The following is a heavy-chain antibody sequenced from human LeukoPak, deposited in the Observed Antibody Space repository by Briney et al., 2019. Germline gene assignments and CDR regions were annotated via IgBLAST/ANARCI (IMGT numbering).Heavy chain of an antibody. V-gene: IGHV4-30-2*01. CDR1: GGSISSGGYS. CDR2: IYHSGST. D-gene: IGHD3-22*01. CDR3: ARGCYPDYYDSSGYYYVSWFDP. Sequence: SETLSLTCAVSGGSISSGGYSWSWIRQPPGKGLEWIGYIYHSGSTYYNPSLKSRVTISVDRSKNQFSLKLSSVTAADTAVYYCARGCYPDYYDSSGYYYVSWFDPWGQGTLVTVSS. J-gene: IGHJ5*02.